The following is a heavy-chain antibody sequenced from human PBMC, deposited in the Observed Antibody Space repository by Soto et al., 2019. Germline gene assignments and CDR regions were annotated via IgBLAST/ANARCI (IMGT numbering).Heavy chain of an antibody. CDR3: ARAEGGIFDY. CDR1: GGSISSGGYS. V-gene: IGHV4-30-2*06. Sequence: SETLSLTCAVSGGSISSGGYSWSWIRQSPGKGLEWIGYIYHSGSTYYNPSLKSRVTISVDRSKNQFSLKLSSVTAADTAVYYCARAEGGIFDYWGQGTLVTVS. CDR2: IYHSGST. J-gene: IGHJ4*02.